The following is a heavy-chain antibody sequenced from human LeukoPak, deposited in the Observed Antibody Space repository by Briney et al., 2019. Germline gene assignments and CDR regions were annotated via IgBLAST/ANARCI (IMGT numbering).Heavy chain of an antibody. CDR3: AMEIQIYFDAFDI. V-gene: IGHV3-23*01. J-gene: IGHJ3*02. CDR2: ISDGGVTT. CDR1: GFTFSNYS. Sequence: PGGSLRLSCAASGFTFSNYSMAWVRQAPGKGLQWLSAISDGGVTTFYADSVKGRFTISRDNSKNTLYLQMNSLGAEDTAIYYCAMEIQIYFDAFDIWGQGAMVTVSS. D-gene: IGHD1-7*01.